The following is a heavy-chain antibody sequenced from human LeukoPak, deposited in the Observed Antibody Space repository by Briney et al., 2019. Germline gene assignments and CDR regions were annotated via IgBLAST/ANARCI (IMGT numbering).Heavy chain of an antibody. CDR2: ISYDGSNK. CDR1: GFTFSSYG. Sequence: GGSLRLSCAASGFTFSSYGMHWVRQAPGKGLEWVAVISYDGSNKYYADSVKGRFTISRDNSKNTLYLQMNSLRAEDTAVYYCARVGAGYDSSGYSLPFDYWGQGTLVTVSS. CDR3: ARVGAGYDSSGYSLPFDY. D-gene: IGHD3-22*01. J-gene: IGHJ4*02. V-gene: IGHV3-30*03.